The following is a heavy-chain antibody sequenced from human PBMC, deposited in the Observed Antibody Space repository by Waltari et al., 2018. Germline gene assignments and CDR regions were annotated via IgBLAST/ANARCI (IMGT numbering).Heavy chain of an antibody. CDR3: ARDRGYSQTLYYYYYGMDV. CDR2: IYYSGST. J-gene: IGHJ6*02. CDR1: GGSISSYY. D-gene: IGHD5-18*01. V-gene: IGHV4-59*01. Sequence: QVQLQESGPGLVKPSETLSLTCTVSGGSISSYYWSWIRQPPGKGLEWIGYIYYSGSTNYNPSLKSRVTISVDTSKNQFSLKLSSVTAADTAVYYCARDRGYSQTLYYYYYGMDVWGQGTTVTVSS.